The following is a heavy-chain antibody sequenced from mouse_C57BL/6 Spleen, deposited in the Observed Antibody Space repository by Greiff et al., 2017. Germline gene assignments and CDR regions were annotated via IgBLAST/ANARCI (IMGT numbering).Heavy chain of an antibody. CDR1: GYTFTSYW. Sequence: QVQLQQPGAELVRPGTSVKLSCKASGYTFTSYWMHWVKQRPGQGLEWIGVFYPSDSYTNYNQKFKGKATLTVDTSSSTAYMQLSSLTSEDSAVYYCARRDFITTVVEGDYWGQGTTLTVSS. D-gene: IGHD1-1*01. J-gene: IGHJ2*01. CDR2: FYPSDSYT. CDR3: ARRDFITTVVEGDY. V-gene: IGHV1-59*01.